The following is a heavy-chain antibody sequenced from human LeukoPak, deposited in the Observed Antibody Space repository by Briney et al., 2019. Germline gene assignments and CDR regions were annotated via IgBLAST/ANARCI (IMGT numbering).Heavy chain of an antibody. Sequence: GGSLRLSCAASGFTVSSNYMSWVRQAPGKGLEWVSVIYSGGSTYYADSVKGRFTISRDNSKNTLYLQMNSLRAEDTAVYYCAKDQSMGIAVALLDYWGQGTLVTVSS. J-gene: IGHJ4*02. D-gene: IGHD6-19*01. CDR2: IYSGGST. V-gene: IGHV3-53*01. CDR3: AKDQSMGIAVALLDY. CDR1: GFTVSSNY.